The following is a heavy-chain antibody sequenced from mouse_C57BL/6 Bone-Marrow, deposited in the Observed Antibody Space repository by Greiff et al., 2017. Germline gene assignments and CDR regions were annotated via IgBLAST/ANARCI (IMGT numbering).Heavy chain of an antibody. V-gene: IGHV1-42*01. D-gene: IGHD2-1*01. CDR3: ARCINYYGNRDWYFDV. CDR1: GYSFTGYY. CDR2: INPSTGGT. J-gene: IGHJ1*03. Sequence: VQLQQSGPELVKPGASVKISCKASGYSFTGYYMNWVKQSPEKSLEWIGEINPSTGGTTSNQKFKAKATLTVDKSSSTAYMPLKSLTSADSAVYYCARCINYYGNRDWYFDVWGTGTTGTVSS.